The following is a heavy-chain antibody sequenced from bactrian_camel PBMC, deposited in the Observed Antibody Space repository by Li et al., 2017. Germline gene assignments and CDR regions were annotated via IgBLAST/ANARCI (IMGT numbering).Heavy chain of an antibody. V-gene: IGHV3S63*01. CDR1: GYTFDDSD. CDR2: ISSDGTT. J-gene: IGHJ6*01. Sequence: HVQLVESGGGSVQAGGSLRLSCTASGYTFDDSDMDWYRKAPGNECESVSKISSDGTTYYAESVKGRFTISQDNPKNTLYLQMNSLKTEDTAVYYCAACRECNGGVCNGDFRYWGRGTQVTVS. CDR3: AACRECNGGVCNGDFRY. D-gene: IGHD1*01.